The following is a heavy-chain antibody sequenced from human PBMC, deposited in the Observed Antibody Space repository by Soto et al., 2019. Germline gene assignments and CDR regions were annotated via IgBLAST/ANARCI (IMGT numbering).Heavy chain of an antibody. CDR2: INHSGRV. CDR1: GGSFSGHS. V-gene: IGHV4-34*01. J-gene: IGHJ5*01. CDR3: STRAYDTNGYYRFDP. D-gene: IGHD3-22*01. Sequence: SETLSLTCAVYGGSFSGHSWTWIRHSPGKGLEWIGDINHSGRVNYSPSLKSRVTISLDTSKNQFSLTLSAVTAADTAMYYCSTRAYDTNGYYRFDPWGQGTLVTVSS.